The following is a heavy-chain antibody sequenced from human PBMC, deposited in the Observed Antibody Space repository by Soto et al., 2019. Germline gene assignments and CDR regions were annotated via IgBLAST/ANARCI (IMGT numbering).Heavy chain of an antibody. CDR2: IRSKAYGGTT. CDR3: TRDEEGGLSMDYYYGMDV. Sequence: GGSLRLSCTASGFSFGDYAMSWFRQAPGKGLEWVGFIRSKAYGGTTEYAASVKGRFTISRDDSKSIAYLQMNSLKTEDTAVYYCTRDEEGGLSMDYYYGMDVWGQGTMVTVS. D-gene: IGHD2-8*01. J-gene: IGHJ6*02. CDR1: GFSFGDYA. V-gene: IGHV3-49*03.